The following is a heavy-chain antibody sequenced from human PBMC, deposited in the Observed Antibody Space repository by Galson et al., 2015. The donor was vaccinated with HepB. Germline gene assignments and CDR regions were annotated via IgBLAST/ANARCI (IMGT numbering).Heavy chain of an antibody. J-gene: IGHJ4*02. CDR2: INRYGRGK. Sequence: SLRLSCAASGFNFDEYSMHWVRQVPGKGLEWVSLINRYGRGKFYSDSVKGRFTVSRDNNKNFLYLQMHSLTSEDTALYYCAKEYQGSSWTGLGDWGQGTLVTVSS. CDR1: GFNFDEYS. V-gene: IGHV3-43*01. CDR3: AKEYQGSSWTGLGD. D-gene: IGHD6-13*01.